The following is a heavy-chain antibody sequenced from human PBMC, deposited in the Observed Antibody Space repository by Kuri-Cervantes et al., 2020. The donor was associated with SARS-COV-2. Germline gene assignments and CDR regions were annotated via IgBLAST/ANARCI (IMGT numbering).Heavy chain of an antibody. Sequence: GESLKISCEASGFTFSSYWMHWVRQAPGKGLVWVSRINSDGSSTSYADSVKGRFTISRDNAKNTLYLQMNSLRAEDTAVYYCASTFLWWERRFDYWGQGTLVTVSS. CDR2: INSDGSST. CDR3: ASTFLWWERRFDY. J-gene: IGHJ4*02. CDR1: GFTFSSYW. D-gene: IGHD2-21*01. V-gene: IGHV3-74*01.